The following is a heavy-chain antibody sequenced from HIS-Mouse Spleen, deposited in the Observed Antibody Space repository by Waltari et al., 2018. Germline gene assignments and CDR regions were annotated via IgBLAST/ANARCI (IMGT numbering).Heavy chain of an antibody. J-gene: IGHJ2*01. CDR2: IGTAGDT. CDR1: GFTFSSYD. V-gene: IGHV3-13*01. CDR3: ARGTYWGSNWYFDL. D-gene: IGHD7-27*01. Sequence: EVQLVESGGGLVQPGGSLRLSCAASGFTFSSYDMHGVRQATGKGLEWVSAIGTAGDTYYPGSVKGRFTISRENAKNSLYLQMNSLRAGDTAVYYCARGTYWGSNWYFDLWGRGTLVTVSS.